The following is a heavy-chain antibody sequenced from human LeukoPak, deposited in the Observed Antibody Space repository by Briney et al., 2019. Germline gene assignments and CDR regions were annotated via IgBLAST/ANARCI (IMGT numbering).Heavy chain of an antibody. V-gene: IGHV3-21*01. D-gene: IGHD5-24*01. Sequence: PGGSLRLSCAASGFAFSSYGMRWVRQAPGKGLEWVSSISSSSSYIYYADSVKGRFTISRDNAKNSLYLQMNSLRAEDTAVYYCARDVEMATTPFDYWGQGTLVTVSS. CDR3: ARDVEMATTPFDY. CDR1: GFAFSSYG. CDR2: ISSSSSYI. J-gene: IGHJ4*02.